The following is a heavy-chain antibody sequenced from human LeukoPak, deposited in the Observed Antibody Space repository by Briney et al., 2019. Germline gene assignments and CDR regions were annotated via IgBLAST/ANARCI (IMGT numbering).Heavy chain of an antibody. V-gene: IGHV1-2*02. J-gene: IGHJ5*02. Sequence: ASVKVSCKASGYTFTDYYVHWVRQAPGQGLEWMGWVNPNSGGTNYAQKFQGRVTMTRDTSISTAYMELSRLRSDDTAVYYCARAAYNWNDGWFDPWGQGTLVTVSS. CDR2: VNPNSGGT. CDR3: ARAAYNWNDGWFDP. CDR1: GYTFTDYY. D-gene: IGHD1-20*01.